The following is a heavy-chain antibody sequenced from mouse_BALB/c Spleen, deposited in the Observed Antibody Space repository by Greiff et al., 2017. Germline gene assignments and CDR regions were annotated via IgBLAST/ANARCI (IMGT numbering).Heavy chain of an antibody. CDR3: ARGGTTVVDAMDY. CDR2: INPSNGRT. J-gene: IGHJ4*01. CDR1: GYTFTSYW. Sequence: QGQLQQPGAELVKPGASVKLSCKASGYTFTSYWMHWVKQRPGQGLEWIGEINPSNGRTNYNEKFKSKATLTVDKSSSTAYMQLSSLTSEDSAVYYCARGGTTVVDAMDYWGQGTSVTVSS. D-gene: IGHD1-1*01. V-gene: IGHV1S81*02.